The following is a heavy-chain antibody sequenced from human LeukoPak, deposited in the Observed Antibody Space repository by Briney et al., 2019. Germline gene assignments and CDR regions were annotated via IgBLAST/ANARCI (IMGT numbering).Heavy chain of an antibody. Sequence: SVTVSCKASGGTFSSYAISWVRQAPGQGLEWMGGIIPIFGTANYAQKFQGRVTITADESTSTAYMELSSLRSEDTAVYYCARDLDGSGSYGGPFDYWGQGTLVTVSS. CDR2: IIPIFGTA. D-gene: IGHD3-10*01. CDR1: GGTFSSYA. J-gene: IGHJ4*02. CDR3: ARDLDGSGSYGGPFDY. V-gene: IGHV1-69*13.